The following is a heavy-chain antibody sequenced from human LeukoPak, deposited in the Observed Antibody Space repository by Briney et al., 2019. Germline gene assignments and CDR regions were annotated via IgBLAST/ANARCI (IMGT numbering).Heavy chain of an antibody. CDR2: ISAYNGNT. J-gene: IGHJ4*02. Sequence: ASVKVSCKASGYTFTSYGVSWVRQAPGQGLEWMGWISAYNGNTNYAQKLQGRVTMTTDTSTSTAYMELRSLRSDDTAVYYCARDCYYDSSSYYCYWGQGTLVTVSS. V-gene: IGHV1-18*01. D-gene: IGHD3-22*01. CDR3: ARDCYYDSSSYYCY. CDR1: GYTFTSYG.